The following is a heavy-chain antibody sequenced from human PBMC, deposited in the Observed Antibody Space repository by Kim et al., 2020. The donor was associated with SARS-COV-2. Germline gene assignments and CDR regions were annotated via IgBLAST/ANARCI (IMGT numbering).Heavy chain of an antibody. V-gene: IGHV4-39*01. Sequence: SETLSLTCTVSGGSISSSSYYWGWIRQPPGKGLEWIGSIYYSGSTYYNPSLKSRVTISVDTSKNQFSLKLSSVTAADTAVYYCARHASRSSTEDPALGGVYGWFDPWGQGTLVTVSS. D-gene: IGHD6-6*01. CDR3: ARHASRSSTEDPALGGVYGWFDP. CDR2: IYYSGST. CDR1: GGSISSSSYY. J-gene: IGHJ5*02.